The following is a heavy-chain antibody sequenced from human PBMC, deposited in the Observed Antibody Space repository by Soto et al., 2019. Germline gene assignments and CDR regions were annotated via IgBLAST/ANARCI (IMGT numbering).Heavy chain of an antibody. D-gene: IGHD3-3*01. CDR2: INPNSGGT. CDR1: GYIFTGYY. J-gene: IGHJ4*02. CDR3: ARGSTRFLEWLLYYYFDY. Sequence: ASVKVSCKASGYIFTGYYMHWVRQAPGQGLEWMGWINPNSGGTNYAQKFQGRVTMTRDTSISTAYMELSRLRSDDTAVYYCARGSTRFLEWLLYYYFDYWGQGTLGTVS. V-gene: IGHV1-2*02.